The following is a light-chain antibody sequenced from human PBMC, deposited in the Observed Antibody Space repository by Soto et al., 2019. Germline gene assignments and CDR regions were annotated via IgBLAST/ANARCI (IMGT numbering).Light chain of an antibody. CDR2: RDS. Sequence: SSELTQPLSVSVDLGQTARITCGGNNIGSKNVHWYQQKPGQAPVLVIYRDSNRPSGIPERFSGSNSGNTATLTISRAQAGDEADYYWQVWDSSTARVFGGGTKLTVL. J-gene: IGLJ3*02. CDR1: NIGSKN. V-gene: IGLV3-9*01. CDR3: QVWDSSTARV.